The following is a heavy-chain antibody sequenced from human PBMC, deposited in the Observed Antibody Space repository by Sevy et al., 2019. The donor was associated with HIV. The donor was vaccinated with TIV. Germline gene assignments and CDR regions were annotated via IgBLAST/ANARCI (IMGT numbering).Heavy chain of an antibody. CDR3: AGENAWGRGYS. J-gene: IGHJ4*02. V-gene: IGHV4-59*08. CDR1: GGSITSLY. D-gene: IGHD1-26*01. Sequence: SETLSLTCTVSGGSITSLYWNWIRQPPGKGLEWIANIYYNGHINYTPSLKSRVTLPLDTSKNQFSLGLSSVTAADTAMYYCAGENAWGRGYSWGQGTLVTVSS. CDR2: IYYNGHI.